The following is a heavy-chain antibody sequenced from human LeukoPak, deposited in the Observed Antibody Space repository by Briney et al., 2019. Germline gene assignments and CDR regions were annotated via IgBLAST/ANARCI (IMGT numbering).Heavy chain of an antibody. Sequence: PSETLSLTCAVYGGSFSGYYWSWIRQPPGKGLEWIGEINHSGGTNYNPSLKSRVTISVDTSKNQFSLKLSSVTAADTAVYYCARDGQQLVERRYYYYMDVWGKGTTVTVSS. D-gene: IGHD6-13*01. V-gene: IGHV4-34*01. J-gene: IGHJ6*03. CDR3: ARDGQQLVERRYYYYMDV. CDR2: INHSGGT. CDR1: GGSFSGYY.